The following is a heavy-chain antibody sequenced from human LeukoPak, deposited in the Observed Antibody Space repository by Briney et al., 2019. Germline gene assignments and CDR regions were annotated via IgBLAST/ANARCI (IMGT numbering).Heavy chain of an antibody. CDR1: GGSISSSSYY. CDR3: ARPRNLYYDSSGLSAFDI. J-gene: IGHJ3*02. V-gene: IGHV4-39*01. Sequence: KPSETLSLTCTVSGGSISSSSYYWGWIRQPPGKGLEWIGSIYYSGSTYYNPSLKSRVTISVDTSKNQFSLKLSSVTAADTVVYYCARPRNLYYDSSGLSAFDIWGQGTMVTVSS. D-gene: IGHD3-22*01. CDR2: IYYSGST.